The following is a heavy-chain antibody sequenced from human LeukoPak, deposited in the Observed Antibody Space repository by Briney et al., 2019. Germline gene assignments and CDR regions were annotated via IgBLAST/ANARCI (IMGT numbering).Heavy chain of an antibody. CDR2: INRSGST. V-gene: IGHV4-34*01. Sequence: SETLSLTCAVYGGSFSGYYWSWIRQPPGKGLEWIGEINRSGSTNYNPSLKSRVTISVDTSKNQFSLKLSSVTAADTAVYYCAGSDSSGYYLGPNPYYFDYWGQGTLVTVSS. CDR3: AGSDSSGYYLGPNPYYFDY. D-gene: IGHD3-22*01. J-gene: IGHJ4*02. CDR1: GGSFSGYY.